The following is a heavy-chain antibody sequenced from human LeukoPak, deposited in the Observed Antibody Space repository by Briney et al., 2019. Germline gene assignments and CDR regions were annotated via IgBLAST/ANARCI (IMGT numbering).Heavy chain of an antibody. V-gene: IGHV4-39*01. CDR1: GGSISSSSYY. CDR2: IYYSGST. J-gene: IGHJ5*02. CDR3: ARRLGQQLAACWFDP. Sequence: ETXSLTCTVSGGSISSSSYYWGWIXQPPGKGLEWIGSIYYSGSTYYNPSLKSRVTISVDTSKNQFSLKLSSVTAADTAVYYCARRLGQQLAACWFDPWGQGTLVTVSS. D-gene: IGHD6-13*01.